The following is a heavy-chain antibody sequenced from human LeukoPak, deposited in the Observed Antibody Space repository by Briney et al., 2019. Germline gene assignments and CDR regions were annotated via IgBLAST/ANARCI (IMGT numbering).Heavy chain of an antibody. J-gene: IGHJ4*02. V-gene: IGHV3-21*01. CDR3: ARVYSSSKRYFDY. CDR2: ISSSSSYI. D-gene: IGHD6-6*01. Sequence: GGSLRLSCAASGFTFSSYSMNWVRQAPGKGLEWVSSISSSSSYIYYADSVKGRFTISRDNAKNSLYLQMSSLRAEDTAVYYCARVYSSSKRYFDYCGQGTLVTVSS. CDR1: GFTFSSYS.